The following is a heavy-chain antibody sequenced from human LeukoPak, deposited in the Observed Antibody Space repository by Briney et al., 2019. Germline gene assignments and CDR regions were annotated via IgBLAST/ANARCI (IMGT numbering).Heavy chain of an antibody. CDR2: IKQDGSDK. CDR1: GFTFSSYW. CDR3: VRGSGGDGYGYWGDY. V-gene: IGHV3-7*02. D-gene: IGHD5-24*01. Sequence: GGSLRLSCAASGFTFSSYWMSWVRQAPGKGLEWVANIKQDGSDKYYVDSAKGRFTISRDNAKNTLYLQMDSLRADDTAVYYCVRGSGGDGYGYWGDYWGQGTLVTVSP. J-gene: IGHJ4*02.